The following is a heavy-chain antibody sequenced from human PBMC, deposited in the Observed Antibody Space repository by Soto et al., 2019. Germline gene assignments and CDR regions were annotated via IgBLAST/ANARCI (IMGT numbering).Heavy chain of an antibody. CDR3: AKEGGNHYYYYAMDV. CDR1: GDSVSSNSAA. V-gene: IGHV6-1*01. J-gene: IGHJ6*02. CDR2: PFYRSKWYN. Sequence: QVQLQQSGPGLVKPSQTLSLTCAISGDSVSSNSAAWSWIRQSPSRGLEWLGRPFYRSKWYNDYAVSVKGRININPDTSKNLFSLQLNSVTPEDTAVYYCAKEGGNHYYYYAMDVWGQGTTVTVSS. D-gene: IGHD1-26*01.